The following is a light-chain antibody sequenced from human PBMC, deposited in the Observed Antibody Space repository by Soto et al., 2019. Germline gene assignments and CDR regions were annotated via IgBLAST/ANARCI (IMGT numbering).Light chain of an antibody. CDR1: QSLLHRNGYNY. J-gene: IGKJ4*01. Sequence: DILMTQSPLSLPVTPGEPDSISCRSSQSLLHRNGYNYLDWYLQKPGQSPQLLIYLGSNRASGVPDRFSGSGSGTDFTLKISRVESEDVGVYYCMQALQTPLTFGGGTKVEIK. V-gene: IGKV2-28*01. CDR2: LGS. CDR3: MQALQTPLT.